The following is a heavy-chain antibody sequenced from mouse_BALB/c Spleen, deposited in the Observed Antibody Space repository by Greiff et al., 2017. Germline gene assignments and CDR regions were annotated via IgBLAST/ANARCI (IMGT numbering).Heavy chain of an antibody. Sequence: EVKLQESGAELVKPGASVKLSCTASGFNIKDTYMHWVKQRPEQGLEWIGRIDPANGNTKYDPKFQGKATITADTSSNTAYLQLSSLTSEDTAVYYCARGDGNSRFDYWGQGTTLTVSS. CDR3: ARGDGNSRFDY. CDR2: IDPANGNT. V-gene: IGHV14-3*02. D-gene: IGHD2-1*01. J-gene: IGHJ2*01. CDR1: GFNIKDTY.